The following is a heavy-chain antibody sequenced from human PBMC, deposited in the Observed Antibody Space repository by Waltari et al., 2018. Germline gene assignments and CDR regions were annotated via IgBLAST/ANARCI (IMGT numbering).Heavy chain of an antibody. V-gene: IGHV3-74*01. CDR1: GFTFSRYW. J-gene: IGHJ1*01. CDR3: ARGTGHFDSNGRTAEYLQD. D-gene: IGHD5-18*01. CDR2: ISSDGSST. Sequence: EEQLVESGGGLAQPGESLRLSCAASGFTFSRYWMDWVRQAPGKGLVWVSRISSDGSSTTYADSVKGRFTISRDNAKNTLYVQMNRLRAEDTAVYYCARGTGHFDSNGRTAEYLQDWGQGTPVTVSS.